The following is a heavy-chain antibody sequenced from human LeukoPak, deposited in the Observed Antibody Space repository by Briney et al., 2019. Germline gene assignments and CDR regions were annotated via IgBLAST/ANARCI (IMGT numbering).Heavy chain of an antibody. J-gene: IGHJ5*02. Sequence: GESLKISCKGSGYSFTSYRIGWVRQMPGRGLEWMGIIYPGDSDTRYSPSFQGQVTISADKSISTAYLQWSSLKASDTAMYYCARQTARRQDWFDPWGQGTLVTVSS. V-gene: IGHV5-51*01. CDR2: IYPGDSDT. CDR1: GYSFTSYR. CDR3: ARQTARRQDWFDP.